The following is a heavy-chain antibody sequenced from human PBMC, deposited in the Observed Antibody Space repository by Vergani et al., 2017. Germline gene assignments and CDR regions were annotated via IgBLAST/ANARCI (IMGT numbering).Heavy chain of an antibody. CDR3: ARGVAAAGTHFEY. CDR1: GAAFNSYY. J-gene: IGHJ4*02. D-gene: IGHD6-13*01. CDR2: IYSGGST. V-gene: IGHV4-34*11. Sequence: QVQLQQWGAGLLKTSETLSLTCAVSGAAFNSYYWTWIRQSPGRGLEWIGTIYSGGSTYFNPSLKSRASISVDTSKNQFSLKLNSVTAADTAVYYCARGVAAAGTHFEYWGQGTLVTVSS.